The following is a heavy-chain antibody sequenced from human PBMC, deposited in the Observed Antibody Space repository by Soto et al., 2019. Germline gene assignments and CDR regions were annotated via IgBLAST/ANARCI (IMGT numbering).Heavy chain of an antibody. J-gene: IGHJ4*02. CDR1: GGTFSNYA. CDR2: IIPIFGTE. CDR3: AGGYSGYEAPCFDY. Sequence: ASVKVSCKASGGTFSNYAISWVQQAPGQGLEWMGGIIPIFGTENYAQKFQGSVTITADESTSEAYMALSSLRSEDTAVYYCAGGYSGYEAPCFDYWGQGTRVTVSS. V-gene: IGHV1-69*13. D-gene: IGHD5-12*01.